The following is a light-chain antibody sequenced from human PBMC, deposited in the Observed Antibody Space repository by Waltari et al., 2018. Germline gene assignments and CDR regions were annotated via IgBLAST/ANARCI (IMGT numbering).Light chain of an antibody. CDR1: RSVFYGPNNKKF. V-gene: IGKV4-1*01. CDR2: WAS. CDR3: QQYYTTPS. J-gene: IGKJ5*01. Sequence: DIVMTQSPDSLAVSLGERATIPCKSSRSVFYGPNNKKFLAWYHKKPGQPPKLLIPWASTREAGVPDRFSGSGSGTYYTLTISSLEAEDVAVYYCQQYYTTPSFGQGTRLEIK.